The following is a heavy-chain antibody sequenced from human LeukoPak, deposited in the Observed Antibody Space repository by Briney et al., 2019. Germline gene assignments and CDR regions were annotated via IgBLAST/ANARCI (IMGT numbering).Heavy chain of an antibody. CDR2: ISAYNGNT. CDR1: GYTFTSYG. D-gene: IGHD3-16*02. J-gene: IGHJ4*02. V-gene: IGHV1-18*01. Sequence: GASVKVSCKASGYTFTSYGISWVCQAPGQGLEWMGWISAYNGNTNYAQKLQGRVTMTTDTSTSTAYMELRSLRSDDTAVYYCARSAISMITVGEVIANFDYWGQGTLVTGSS. CDR3: ARSAISMITVGEVIANFDY.